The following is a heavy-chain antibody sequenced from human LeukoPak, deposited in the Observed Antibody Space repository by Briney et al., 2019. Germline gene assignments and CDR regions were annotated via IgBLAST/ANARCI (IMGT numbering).Heavy chain of an antibody. J-gene: IGHJ3*02. CDR1: GGSFSGYY. CDR3: ARVPGTRAFDI. V-gene: IGHV4-34*01. CDR2: INHSGST. D-gene: IGHD1-1*01. Sequence: PSETLSPTCAVYGGSFSGYYWSWIRQPPGKGLEWIGEINHSGSTNYNPSLKSRVTISVDTSKNQFSLKLGSVTAADTAVYYCARVPGTRAFDIRGQGTMVTVSS.